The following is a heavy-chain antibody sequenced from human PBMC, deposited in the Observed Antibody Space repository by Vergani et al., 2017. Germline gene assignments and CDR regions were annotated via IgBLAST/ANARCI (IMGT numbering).Heavy chain of an antibody. CDR3: AKDLVEMATIPTWDNAFDI. J-gene: IGHJ3*02. V-gene: IGHV3-23*04. CDR2: ISGSGGST. Sequence: VQLVESGGGLVKPGGSLRLSCAASGFTFSDYYMSWIRQAPGKGLEWVSAISGSGGSTYYADSVKGRFTISRDNSKNTLYLQMNSLRAEDTAVYYCAKDLVEMATIPTWDNAFDIWGQGTMVTVSS. D-gene: IGHD5-24*01. CDR1: GFTFSDYY.